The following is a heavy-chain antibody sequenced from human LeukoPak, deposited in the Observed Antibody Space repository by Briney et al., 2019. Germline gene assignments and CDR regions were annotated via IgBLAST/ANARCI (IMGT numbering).Heavy chain of an antibody. CDR1: GFTFSLYS. CDR2: ISRDSGDT. J-gene: IGHJ4*02. Sequence: GGSLRLSCVASGFTFSLYSMSWVRQAPGKGLEWVSFISRDSGDTYHTDSVKGRFTISRDNAKNTMYLQMNSLRVEDPAVYYCARDLPAALDWGQGTVVTVSS. V-gene: IGHV3-21*01. D-gene: IGHD2-2*01. CDR3: ARDLPAALD.